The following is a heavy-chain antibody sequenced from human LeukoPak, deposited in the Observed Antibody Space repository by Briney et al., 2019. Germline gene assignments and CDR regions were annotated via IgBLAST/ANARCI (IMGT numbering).Heavy chain of an antibody. Sequence: GGSLRLSCAASGFTFSSYAMSWVRQAPGKGLEWVSVISGSGGSTYYADSVKGRFTISRDNSKNTLYLQMNSLRAEDTAVYYCAKSAYPRCSGGSCYPPGSNWFDPWGQGTLVTVSS. J-gene: IGHJ5*02. CDR2: ISGSGGST. CDR1: GFTFSSYA. CDR3: AKSAYPRCSGGSCYPPGSNWFDP. V-gene: IGHV3-23*01. D-gene: IGHD2-15*01.